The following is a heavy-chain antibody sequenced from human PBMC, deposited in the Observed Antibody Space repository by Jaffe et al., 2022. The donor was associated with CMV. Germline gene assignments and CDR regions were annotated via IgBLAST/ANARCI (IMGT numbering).Heavy chain of an antibody. D-gene: IGHD1-26*01. CDR3: AREKVGATNAFDI. CDR1: GGSISSYY. Sequence: QVQLQESGPGLVKPSETLSLTCTVSGGSISSYYWSWIRQPPGKGLEWIGYIYYSGSTNYNPSLKSRVTISVDTSKNQFSLKLSSVTAADTAVYYCAREKVGATNAFDIWGQGTMVTVSS. CDR2: IYYSGST. J-gene: IGHJ3*02. V-gene: IGHV4-59*01.